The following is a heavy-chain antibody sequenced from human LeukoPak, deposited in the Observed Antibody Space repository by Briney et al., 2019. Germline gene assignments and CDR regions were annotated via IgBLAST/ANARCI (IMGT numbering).Heavy chain of an antibody. CDR2: INHSGST. Sequence: PSETLSLTCAVYGGSFSGYYWSWIRQPPGKGLEWIGEINHSGSTNYNPSLKSRVTISVDTSKNQFSLKLSSVTAADTAVYYCARGLYSSSWYDTFDYWGQGTLVTVSS. CDR3: ARGLYSSSWYDTFDY. J-gene: IGHJ4*02. CDR1: GGSFSGYY. V-gene: IGHV4-34*01. D-gene: IGHD6-13*01.